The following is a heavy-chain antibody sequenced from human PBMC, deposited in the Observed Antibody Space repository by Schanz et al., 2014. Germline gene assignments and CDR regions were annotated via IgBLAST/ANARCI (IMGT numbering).Heavy chain of an antibody. CDR1: GFTFSTYA. D-gene: IGHD3-10*01. J-gene: IGHJ6*02. CDR3: ARAQGVIRLYYGVDV. CDR2: INGNGGIT. Sequence: EVQLLESGGALVQPGGSLRLSCSASGFTFSTYAMSWVRQAPGKGLEWVSAINGNGGITYYADPVKGRFTISRDNSKNTLYLQMKSLRVEDTAGYYCARAQGVIRLYYGVDVWGQGTTVTVSS. V-gene: IGHV3-23*01.